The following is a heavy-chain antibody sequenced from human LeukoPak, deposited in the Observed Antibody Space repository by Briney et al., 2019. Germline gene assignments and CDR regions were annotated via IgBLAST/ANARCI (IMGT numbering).Heavy chain of an antibody. Sequence: SETLSLTCAVYGGSFSGYYWSWIRQPPGKGLEWIGEINHSGSTNYNPSLKSRVTISVDTSKNQFSLKLSSVTAADTAVYYCARLSGEDGYNGPFDYWGQGTLVTVSS. J-gene: IGHJ4*02. CDR1: GGSFSGYY. V-gene: IGHV4-34*01. D-gene: IGHD5-24*01. CDR3: ARLSGEDGYNGPFDY. CDR2: INHSGST.